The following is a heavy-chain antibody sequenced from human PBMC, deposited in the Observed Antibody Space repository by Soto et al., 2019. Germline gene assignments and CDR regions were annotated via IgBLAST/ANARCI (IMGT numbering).Heavy chain of an antibody. Sequence: PAETLSLTCTVSGSSITTGGSYWSCIRPHPGKGLEWIGNLYHSGTTYYNPSLKSRLTISVDTSTNHFSLMVASVPAADTAVYYCARARFQVLYGKPYFDSWGQGTLVTVSS. V-gene: IGHV4-31*03. CDR1: GSSITTGGSY. CDR3: ARARFQVLYGKPYFDS. D-gene: IGHD2-2*02. J-gene: IGHJ4*02. CDR2: LYHSGTT.